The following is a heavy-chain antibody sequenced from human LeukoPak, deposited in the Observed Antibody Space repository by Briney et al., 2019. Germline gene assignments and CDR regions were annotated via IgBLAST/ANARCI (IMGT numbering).Heavy chain of an antibody. Sequence: PSETLSLTCTVSGGSISSSSYYWGWIRQPPGKGLEWIGSIYYSGSTYYNPSLKSRVTISVDTSKNPFSLKLSSVTAADTAVYYCARGDCSGGSCYLFDYWGQGALVTVSS. J-gene: IGHJ4*02. V-gene: IGHV4-39*01. D-gene: IGHD2-15*01. CDR1: GGSISSSSYY. CDR2: IYYSGST. CDR3: ARGDCSGGSCYLFDY.